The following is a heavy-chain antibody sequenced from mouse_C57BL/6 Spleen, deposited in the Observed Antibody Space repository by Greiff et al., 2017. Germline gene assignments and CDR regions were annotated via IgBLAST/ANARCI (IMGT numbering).Heavy chain of an antibody. D-gene: IGHD3-2*02. CDR3: ARTPQRRPDYYAMDY. J-gene: IGHJ4*01. V-gene: IGHV1-61*01. Sequence: QVQLQQPGAELVRPGSSVKLSCKASGYTFTSYWMDWVKQRPGQGLEWIGNIYPSDSETHYNQKFKDKATLTVDKSSSTAYMQLSSLTSEDSAVYYCARTPQRRPDYYAMDYWGQGTSVTVSS. CDR1: GYTFTSYW. CDR2: IYPSDSET.